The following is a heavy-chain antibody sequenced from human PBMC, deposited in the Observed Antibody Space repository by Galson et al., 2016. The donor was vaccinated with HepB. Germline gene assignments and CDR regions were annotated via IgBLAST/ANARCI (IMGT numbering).Heavy chain of an antibody. V-gene: IGHV4-4*02. CDR2: VYHSGTT. CDR3: TRRYYYDRSGYSSWYFDL. J-gene: IGHJ2*01. CDR1: GGSISNTNW. D-gene: IGHD3-22*01. Sequence: ETLSLTCAVSGGSISNTNWWSWVRQPPGKGLEWIGEVYHSGTTNKHWSLKSRVTISVDKSKNQFSLKLPSVTAADTAVYYCTRRYYYDRSGYSSWYFDLWGRGTLVTVSS.